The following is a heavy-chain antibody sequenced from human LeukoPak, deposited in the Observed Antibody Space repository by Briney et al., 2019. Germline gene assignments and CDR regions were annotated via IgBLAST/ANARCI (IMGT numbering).Heavy chain of an antibody. CDR1: GFAVSARP. D-gene: IGHD6-6*01. Sequence: GGSLRLSCEASGFAVSARPMSWVRQAPGKGLEWVSVIYSGGSTYFADSVKGRFTIFRDNSKNTLYLQMYSLRAEDTAVYYCARVLYSSSSSAFDYWGQGTLVTVSS. CDR2: IYSGGST. V-gene: IGHV3-66*01. J-gene: IGHJ4*02. CDR3: ARVLYSSSSSAFDY.